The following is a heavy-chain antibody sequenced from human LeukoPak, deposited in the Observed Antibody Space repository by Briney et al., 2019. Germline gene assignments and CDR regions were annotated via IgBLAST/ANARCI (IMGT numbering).Heavy chain of an antibody. CDR2: ISGSGGST. Sequence: GASLRLSCAASGFTFSSYAMSWVRQAPGKGLEWVSAISGSGGSTYYADSVKGRFTISRDNSKNTLYLQMNSLRAEDTAVYYCAKVSGWYFQTSFFFDYWGQGTLVTVSS. CDR3: AKVSGWYFQTSFFFDY. V-gene: IGHV3-23*01. J-gene: IGHJ4*02. D-gene: IGHD6-19*01. CDR1: GFTFSSYA.